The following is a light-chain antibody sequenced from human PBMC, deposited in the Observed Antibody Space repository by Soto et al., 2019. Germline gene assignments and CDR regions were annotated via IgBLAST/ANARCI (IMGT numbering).Light chain of an antibody. CDR1: QNIDTK. CDR2: SAS. Sequence: IVMVQSPATLSVSPGESVILSCRASQNIDTKLAWYRQRPGQAPRLLIYSASIRATGIPARFNGSGSGTEFTLTISGLQSEDFAVYYCQQYKEWRTVGRGTNVDI. J-gene: IGKJ1*01. V-gene: IGKV3-15*01. CDR3: QQYKEWRT.